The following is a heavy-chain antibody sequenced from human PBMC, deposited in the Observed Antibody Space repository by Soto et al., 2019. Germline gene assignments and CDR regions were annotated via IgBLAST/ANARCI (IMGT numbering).Heavy chain of an antibody. Sequence: QVQLVQSGAEVKKPGASVKVSCKASGYTFTSYDIHWVRQATGQGLEWMGWMNPNSGYAQKFQGRVTMTGNTSISTAYMELSSLRSEDTAVYYCARGVSSGPWGQGTLVTVSS. CDR2: MNPNS. V-gene: IGHV1-8*01. CDR1: GYTFTSYD. J-gene: IGHJ5*02. CDR3: ARGVSSGP.